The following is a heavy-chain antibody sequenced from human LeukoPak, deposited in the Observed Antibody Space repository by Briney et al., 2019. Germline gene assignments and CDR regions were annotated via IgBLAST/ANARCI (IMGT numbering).Heavy chain of an antibody. D-gene: IGHD2-21*02. CDR3: AREYCGGDCYPFDY. Sequence: SETLSLTCTVSGGSISSGSYYWSWIRQPAGKGLEWIGRIYTSGSTNYNPSLKSRVTISVYMSKNQVSLKLSSVTAADTAVYFCAREYCGGDCYPFDYWGQGTLVTVSS. CDR2: IYTSGST. CDR1: GGSISSGSYY. V-gene: IGHV4-61*02. J-gene: IGHJ4*02.